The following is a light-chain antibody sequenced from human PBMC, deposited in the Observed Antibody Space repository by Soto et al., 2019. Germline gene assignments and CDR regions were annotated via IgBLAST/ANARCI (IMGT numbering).Light chain of an antibody. CDR2: RNN. Sequence: QSVLTQPPSASGTPEQRVNISCSGSSSNIGSNYVYWYRQFPGTAPKLLIQRNNQRPSGVPARFSGSKSGTSASLAISGLRSEDEADYYCRGWDDSLSGPVFGGGTKLTVL. J-gene: IGLJ2*01. V-gene: IGLV1-47*01. CDR1: SSNIGSNY. CDR3: RGWDDSLSGPV.